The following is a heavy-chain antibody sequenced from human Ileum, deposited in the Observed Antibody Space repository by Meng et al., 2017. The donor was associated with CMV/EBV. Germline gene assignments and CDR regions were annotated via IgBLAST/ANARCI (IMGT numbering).Heavy chain of an antibody. D-gene: IGHD1-1*01. J-gene: IGHJ3*02. CDR3: ARERDMYNWNDGSTFDI. Sequence: GSLRLSCIVLGYSISSGYCWGWIRQPPGKGLEWIGSFYHSVSTYYSPSLQSRVTISVDTSKNHFSLKLTSVTAADTAVYYCARERDMYNWNDGSTFDIWGQGATVTVSS. CDR2: FYHSVST. CDR1: GYSISSGYC. V-gene: IGHV4-38-2*02.